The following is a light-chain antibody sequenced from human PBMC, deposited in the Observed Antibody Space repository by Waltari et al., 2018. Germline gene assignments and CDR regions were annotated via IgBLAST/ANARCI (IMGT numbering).Light chain of an antibody. CDR2: EFS. V-gene: IGLV2-14*01. CDR3: SSYTSTWV. CDR1: SSAFPVFHS. J-gene: IGLJ3*02. Sequence: QSALTQSASVSGSPGLSITISCTGTSSAFPVFHSVSWYQQHPGKAPQLMIYEFSKRPSGVSNRFSGSKSGNTASLTISGLQAEDEADYYCSSYTSTWVFGGGTKLTVL.